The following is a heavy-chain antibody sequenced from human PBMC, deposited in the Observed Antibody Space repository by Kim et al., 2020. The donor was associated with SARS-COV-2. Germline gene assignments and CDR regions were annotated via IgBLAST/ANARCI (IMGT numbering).Heavy chain of an antibody. Sequence: YSDPPLKSRVTISVDTSKNQFSLKLSSVTAADTAVYYCARVVVGATGWFDPWGQGTLVTVSS. J-gene: IGHJ5*02. V-gene: IGHV4-31*02. CDR3: ARVVVGATGWFDP. D-gene: IGHD2-15*01.